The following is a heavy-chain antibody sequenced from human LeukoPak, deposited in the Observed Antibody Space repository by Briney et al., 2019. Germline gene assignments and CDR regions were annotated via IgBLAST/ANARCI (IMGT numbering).Heavy chain of an antibody. Sequence: SETLSLTCTVSGGSISSYYWSWIRQPPGKGLEWIGYIYYSGSTSYNPSLKSRVTISVDTSKNQFSLKLSSVTAADTAVYYCARVAADSWNDFDYWGQGTLVTVSS. D-gene: IGHD1-1*01. J-gene: IGHJ4*02. CDR3: ARVAADSWNDFDY. CDR2: IYYSGST. V-gene: IGHV4-59*01. CDR1: GGSISSYY.